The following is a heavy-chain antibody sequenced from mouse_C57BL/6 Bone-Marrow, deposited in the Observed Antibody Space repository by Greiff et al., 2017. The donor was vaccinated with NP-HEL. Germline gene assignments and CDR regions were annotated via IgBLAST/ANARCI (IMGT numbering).Heavy chain of an antibody. CDR3: ARRSNFDYAMDY. CDR2: FHPYNDDT. CDR1: GYTFTTYP. Sequence: QVQLQQSGAELVKPGASVKMSCKASGYTFTTYPIAWMNQSPGKCLEWIGNFHPYNDDTKYNEKFKGKATLTVEKSSSTVYLDLSRLTSDDSAVYYCARRSNFDYAMDYWGQGTSVTVSS. V-gene: IGHV1-47*01. J-gene: IGHJ4*01. D-gene: IGHD1-1*01.